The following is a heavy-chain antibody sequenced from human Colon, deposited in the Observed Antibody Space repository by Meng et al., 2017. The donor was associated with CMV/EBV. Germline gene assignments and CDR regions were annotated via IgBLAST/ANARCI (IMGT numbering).Heavy chain of an antibody. CDR1: GHTFTTYW. J-gene: IGHJ4*02. Sequence: GGSLRLSCVVSGHTFTTYWMTWVRQAPGKGLEWVANTKQDGTESYYADSVKGRFTISRDDFKNTLFLHMKNLRADDTAVYYCARDGGYSNAVWGVPDSWGQGTLVTVSS. V-gene: IGHV3-7*01. CDR3: ARDGGYSNAVWGVPDS. CDR2: TKQDGTES. D-gene: IGHD5-18*01.